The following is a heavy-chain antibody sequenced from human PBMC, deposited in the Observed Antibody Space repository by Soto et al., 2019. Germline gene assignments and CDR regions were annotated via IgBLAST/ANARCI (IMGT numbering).Heavy chain of an antibody. CDR3: ARGLQRRFGGYKGLGHYGMDV. Sequence: LSLTCAAYGGSFNDYYWTWIRQSPGKGLEWIGEIHHSGSTDYNPSLKSRVTMSVDTSQSQFSLNLTSVTAADTALYYCARGLQRRFGGYKGLGHYGMDVWGQGTTVTVSS. V-gene: IGHV4-34*01. CDR2: IHHSGST. J-gene: IGHJ6*02. CDR1: GGSFNDYY. D-gene: IGHD5-12*01.